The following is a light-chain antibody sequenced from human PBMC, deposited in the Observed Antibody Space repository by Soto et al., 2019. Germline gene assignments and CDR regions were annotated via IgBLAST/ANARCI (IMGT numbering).Light chain of an antibody. CDR1: QSISSW. Sequence: IPMNQSLSTLSASVGDRVTITCRASQSISSWLAWYQQKPGKAPKLLIYDASSLESGVPSRFSGSGSGTKFTLTISSLQPDDFATYYCQQYNSYSPWTFGQGTKVDIK. V-gene: IGKV1-5*01. CDR2: DAS. J-gene: IGKJ1*01. CDR3: QQYNSYSPWT.